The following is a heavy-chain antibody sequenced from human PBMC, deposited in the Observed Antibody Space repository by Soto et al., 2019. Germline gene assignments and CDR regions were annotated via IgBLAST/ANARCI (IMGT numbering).Heavy chain of an antibody. CDR3: AKGAGSDSGRY. J-gene: IGHJ4*02. D-gene: IGHD3-10*01. Sequence: PGGSLRLSCAASGFTFSSYGMNWVRQAPEKGLEWVSAISASGGSVYYADSVKGRFTISRDNSKSTLYLHMNSLRADDTAVYYCAKGAGSDSGRYWGQGTLVTVSS. CDR2: ISASGGSV. V-gene: IGHV3-23*01. CDR1: GFTFSSYG.